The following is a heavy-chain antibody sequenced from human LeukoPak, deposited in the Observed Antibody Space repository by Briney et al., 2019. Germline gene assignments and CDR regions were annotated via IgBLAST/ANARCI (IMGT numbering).Heavy chain of an antibody. CDR2: IYYTGST. J-gene: IGHJ4*02. CDR1: GGSIRSSSYS. D-gene: IGHD3/OR15-3a*01. CDR3: VRLFLDRKGGNHYFDY. Sequence: SETLSLTCTVSGGSIRSSSYSWGWIRQPPGKGLEWIGTIYYTGSTYYSPTLKNRVTISVDTSKNQFSLQLRSVTATDTAVYYCVRLFLDRKGGNHYFDYWGQEPLVTVS. V-gene: IGHV4-39*01.